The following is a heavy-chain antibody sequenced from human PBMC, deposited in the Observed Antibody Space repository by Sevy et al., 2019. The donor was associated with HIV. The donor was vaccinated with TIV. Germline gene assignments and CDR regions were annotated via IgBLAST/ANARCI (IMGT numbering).Heavy chain of an antibody. CDR2: IKKDGSEK. CDR1: GFTFSTYW. J-gene: IGHJ6*02. D-gene: IGHD2-2*01. Sequence: GGSLRLSCAASGFTFSTYWMSWVRQAPGKGLEWVANIKKDGSEKYYVDSGKGRFTISRDNAKSSLYLQMKSLRAEDTAVYYCARDCSSTSCLWGLDVWGQGTTVTVSS. V-gene: IGHV3-7*03. CDR3: ARDCSSTSCLWGLDV.